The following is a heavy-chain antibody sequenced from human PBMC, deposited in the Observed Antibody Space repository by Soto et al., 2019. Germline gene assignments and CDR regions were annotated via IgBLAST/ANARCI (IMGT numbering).Heavy chain of an antibody. CDR1: GGSISSGGYY. J-gene: IGHJ6*02. V-gene: IGHV4-31*03. D-gene: IGHD3-22*01. CDR3: ARVDYDILGLDV. Sequence: QVQLQESGPGLVKPSQTLSLTCTVSGGSISSGGYYWSWIRQHPGKGLEWIGYIYYSGSTYYNPSLKSRXXIXVXXSKNQFSLKLSSVTAADTAVYYCARVDYDILGLDVWGQGTTVTVSS. CDR2: IYYSGST.